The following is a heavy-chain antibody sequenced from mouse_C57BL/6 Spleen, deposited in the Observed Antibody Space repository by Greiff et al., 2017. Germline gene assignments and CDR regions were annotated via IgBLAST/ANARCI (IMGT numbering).Heavy chain of an antibody. V-gene: IGHV14-4*01. CDR2: IDPENGDT. D-gene: IGHD2-12*01. CDR1: GFHIQDDY. CDR3: TTGGEGSYYLYFDD. Sequence: VQLQQSGAELARPGASVKLSCPASGFHIQDDYMHWLKPRPAQGLAWIGWIDPENGDTEYASKFQGKATMTADTSPNTAYLQLSSLTSEDTAVYYCTTGGEGSYYLYFDDWGQGTTLTVSS. J-gene: IGHJ2*01.